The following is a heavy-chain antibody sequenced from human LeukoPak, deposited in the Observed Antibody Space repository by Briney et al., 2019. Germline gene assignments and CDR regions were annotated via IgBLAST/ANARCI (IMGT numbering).Heavy chain of an antibody. Sequence: SETLSLTCTVSGYSISSGYYWGWIRQPPGKGLEWIGSIYHSGSTYYNPSLKSRVTISIDTSKKQFSLKLTSVTAADTAVYYCASTPLRFLEWLPSVWGQGTLVTVSS. CDR3: ASTPLRFLEWLPSV. J-gene: IGHJ4*02. V-gene: IGHV4-38-2*02. CDR1: GYSISSGYY. CDR2: IYHSGST. D-gene: IGHD3-3*01.